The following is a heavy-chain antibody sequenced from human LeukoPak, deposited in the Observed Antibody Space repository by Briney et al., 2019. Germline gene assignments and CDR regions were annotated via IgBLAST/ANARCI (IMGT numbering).Heavy chain of an antibody. J-gene: IGHJ4*02. CDR2: ISGSSYNT. D-gene: IGHD1-26*01. V-gene: IGHV3-23*01. Sequence: PGGSLRLSCAASGITFSRYAMSWVRQAPGKGLEWVSGISGSSYNTNYADSVKGRFTISRDNSRNTLYLQMSSLRAEDTAVYYCAKGYRVGDTIVGYYFDYWGQGTLVTVSS. CDR3: AKGYRVGDTIVGYYFDY. CDR1: GITFSRYA.